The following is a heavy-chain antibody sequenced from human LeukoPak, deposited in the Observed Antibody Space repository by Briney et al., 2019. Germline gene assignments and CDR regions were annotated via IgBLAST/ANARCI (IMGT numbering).Heavy chain of an antibody. CDR2: IYSGGST. D-gene: IGHD5-12*01. J-gene: IGHJ4*02. Sequence: GGSLRLSCAASGFTVSSNYMSWVRQAPGKGLEWVSVIYSGGSTYYADSVKGRFTISRDNSKNTLYLQMNSLRAEDTAVYYCATGQTRGNSGYGYFDYWGQGTLVTVSS. V-gene: IGHV3-53*01. CDR3: ATGQTRGNSGYGYFDY. CDR1: GFTVSSNY.